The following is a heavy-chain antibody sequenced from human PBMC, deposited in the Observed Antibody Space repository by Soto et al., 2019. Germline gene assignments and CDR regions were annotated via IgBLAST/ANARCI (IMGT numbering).Heavy chain of an antibody. CDR2: MSYDGSNK. CDR3: GSVIWGCRPYYYDASDTS. Sequence: GGSLRLSCAASGFTFSSYAMHWVRQAPGKGLEWVAVMSYDGSNKYYADSVKGRFTISRDNSKNTLYLQMNSLRVEDTAVYYCGSVIWGCRPYYYDASDTSWGKGTLVTVSS. J-gene: IGHJ5*02. CDR1: GFTFSSYA. D-gene: IGHD3-22*01. V-gene: IGHV3-30-3*01.